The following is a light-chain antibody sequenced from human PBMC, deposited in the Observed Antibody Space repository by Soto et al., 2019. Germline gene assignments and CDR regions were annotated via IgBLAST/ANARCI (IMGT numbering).Light chain of an antibody. V-gene: IGLV1-51*01. J-gene: IGLJ3*02. CDR1: SSNIGNHY. Sequence: QTVVTQPPSMSAAPGQTVTISCPGGSSNIGNHYVSWYQQVPGTAPKLLIYDNDKRPSGIPDRFSGSKSGTSATLAITGLQTGDEGDYYCGTWDTSLRTGWVFGGGTKVTVL. CDR3: GTWDTSLRTGWV. CDR2: DND.